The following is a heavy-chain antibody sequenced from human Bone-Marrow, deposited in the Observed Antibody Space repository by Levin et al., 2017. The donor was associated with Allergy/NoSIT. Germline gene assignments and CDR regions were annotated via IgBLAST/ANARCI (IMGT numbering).Heavy chain of an antibody. CDR3: VRTTTSALYYGMDV. CDR1: GFSLSTSGMC. D-gene: IGHD1-1*01. J-gene: IGHJ6*02. CDR2: IDWDDDK. V-gene: IGHV2-70*20. Sequence: QTLSLTCTFSGFSLSTSGMCVSWVRQPPGTALEWLALIDWDDDKYFSTSLRTRLTISKDTPKNQVVLTLTDMDPVDTGKYCGVRTTTSALYYGMDVWGQGTTVTVSS.